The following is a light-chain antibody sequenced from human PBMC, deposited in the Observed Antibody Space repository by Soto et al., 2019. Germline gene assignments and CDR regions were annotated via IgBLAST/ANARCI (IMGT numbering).Light chain of an antibody. Sequence: QSALTQPASVSGSPGQSITISCTGTSSDVGGYNYVSWYQQHPGKAPKLMIYDVSNRPSGVSNRFSGSKSGNTASLTISGLQAEDEADYYCSSYTRSSTGPGVFGTGNKVTVL. CDR2: DVS. CDR1: SSDVGGYNY. V-gene: IGLV2-14*01. J-gene: IGLJ1*01. CDR3: SSYTRSSTGPGV.